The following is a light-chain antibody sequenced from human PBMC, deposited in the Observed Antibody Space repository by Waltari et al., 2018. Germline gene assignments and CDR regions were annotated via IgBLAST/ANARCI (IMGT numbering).Light chain of an antibody. CDR2: SAC. J-gene: IGKJ3*01. CDR1: QSVSSY. Sequence: VILTQSPATLSLSPGERVIFSCRASQSVSSYLAWYQQKPGQAPRLLIHSACSRATDIPDRFSGSGSGTEFTLTISSLEPEDVGVYHCYQHSSGYTFGPGTKLDVK. V-gene: IGKV3-11*01. CDR3: YQHSSGYT.